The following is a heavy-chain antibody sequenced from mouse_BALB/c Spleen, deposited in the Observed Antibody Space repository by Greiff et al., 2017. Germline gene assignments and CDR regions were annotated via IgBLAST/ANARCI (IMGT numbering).Heavy chain of an antibody. V-gene: IGHV1-22*01. Sequence: EVQVVESGPDLVKPGASVKISCKASGYPFTGYYMHWVKQSHGQSLEWIGRVNPNNGGTSYNQKFKGKAILTVNKSSSTAYLELRSLTSEASAVYYCARTDCGSSPYAMDYWGQGTSVTVSS. CDR3: ARTDCGSSPYAMDY. CDR2: VNPNNGGT. CDR1: GYPFTGYY. J-gene: IGHJ4*01. D-gene: IGHD1-1*01.